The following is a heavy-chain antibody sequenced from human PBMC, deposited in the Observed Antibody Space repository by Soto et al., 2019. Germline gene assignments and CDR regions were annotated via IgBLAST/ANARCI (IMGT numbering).Heavy chain of an antibody. J-gene: IGHJ4*02. Sequence: GASVKVSCKASGYTFTSYAMRWVRQAPGQRLEWMGWINTGNGNTIYSQKFQGRVTITRDTSASTAYMELSSLRSEDTAVYYCARDRIQLWHHFDYWGQGTLVTVSS. D-gene: IGHD5-18*01. CDR2: INTGNGNT. V-gene: IGHV1-3*04. CDR1: GYTFTSYA. CDR3: ARDRIQLWHHFDY.